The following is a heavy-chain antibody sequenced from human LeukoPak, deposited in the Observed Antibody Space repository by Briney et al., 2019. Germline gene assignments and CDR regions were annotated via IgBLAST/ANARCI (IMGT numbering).Heavy chain of an antibody. CDR3: ARRITVVRGTGAFDI. J-gene: IGHJ3*02. Sequence: GESLKISCKGSGYSFTIYWIGWVRQMPGKGLEWMGIIYPGDSDTTYSPSFQGQVKISSDKSTTTAYLQWSSLKASDTAMYYCARRITVVRGTGAFDIWGQGTLVTVSS. D-gene: IGHD3-10*01. CDR1: GYSFTIYW. V-gene: IGHV5-51*01. CDR2: IYPGDSDT.